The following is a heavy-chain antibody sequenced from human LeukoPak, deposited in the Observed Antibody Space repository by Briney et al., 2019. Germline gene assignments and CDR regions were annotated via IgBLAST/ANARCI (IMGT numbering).Heavy chain of an antibody. D-gene: IGHD6-19*01. CDR3: ARERSSGWYFAFDI. CDR2: IYTSGST. V-gene: IGHV4-61*02. Sequence: SETLSLTCTVSGGSISSGSYYWSWIRQPAGKGLEWIGRIYTSGSTNYNPSLKSRVTISVDTSKNQFSLKLSSVTAADTAVCYCARERSSGWYFAFDIWGQGTMVTVSS. J-gene: IGHJ3*02. CDR1: GGSISSGSYY.